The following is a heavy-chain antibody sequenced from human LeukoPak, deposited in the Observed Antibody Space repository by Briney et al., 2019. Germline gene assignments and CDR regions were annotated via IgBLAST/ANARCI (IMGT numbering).Heavy chain of an antibody. CDR1: GFTFSIYW. CDR2: IKGDGSDK. Sequence: GGSLRLSCAASGFTFSIYWMMWVRQAPGKGLEWVAYIKGDGSDKYYVDSVRGRFTISRDNAENSLYLQMNSLRAEDTAVYYCAREAGYGGNSDFWGQGTLVTVSS. CDR3: AREAGYGGNSDF. J-gene: IGHJ4*02. D-gene: IGHD4-23*01. V-gene: IGHV3-7*01.